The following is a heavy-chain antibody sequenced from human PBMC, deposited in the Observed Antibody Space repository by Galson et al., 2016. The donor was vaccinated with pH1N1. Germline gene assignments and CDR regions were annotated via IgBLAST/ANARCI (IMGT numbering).Heavy chain of an antibody. D-gene: IGHD2-15*01. CDR2: IYTSGST. V-gene: IGHV4-61*02. CDR1: GGSISSGSYY. CDR3: ARGGYCSGGSCYDVFDY. Sequence: TLSLTCTVSGGSISSGSYYWSWIRQPAGKGLEWIGRIYTSGSTNYNPSLKSRVTIAIDTSKNQFSLKLSSVTTADTAVYYCARGGYCSGGSCYDVFDYWGQGTLVTVS. J-gene: IGHJ4*02.